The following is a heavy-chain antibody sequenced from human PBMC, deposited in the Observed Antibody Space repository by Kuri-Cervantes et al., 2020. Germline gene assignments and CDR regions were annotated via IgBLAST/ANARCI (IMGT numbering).Heavy chain of an antibody. CDR3: ARAGGLVASLDY. CDR1: GYSISSGYY. D-gene: IGHD2-8*02. CDR2: IYYSGST. V-gene: IGHV4-38-2*01. J-gene: IGHJ4*02. Sequence: SETLSLTCAVSGYSISSGYYWGWIRQPPGKGLEWIGSIYYSGSTYYNPSLKSRVTISVDTSKNQFSLKLSSVTAADTAVYYCARAGGLVASLDYWGQGTLVTVSS.